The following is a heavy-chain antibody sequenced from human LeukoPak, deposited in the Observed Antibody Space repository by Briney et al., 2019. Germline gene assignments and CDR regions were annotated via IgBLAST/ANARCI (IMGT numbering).Heavy chain of an antibody. J-gene: IGHJ4*02. V-gene: IGHV3-74*03. D-gene: IGHD3-16*01. CDR3: ASSLGPLTEY. CDR2: INGDGSST. Sequence: GGSLRLSCGATGFTISSYWMHWVRQAPGKGLVWVSRINGDGSSTTYADSVKGRFTISRDNAKNTLYLQMNSLRAEDTAVYYCASSLGPLTEYWGQGTLVTVSS. CDR1: GFTISSYW.